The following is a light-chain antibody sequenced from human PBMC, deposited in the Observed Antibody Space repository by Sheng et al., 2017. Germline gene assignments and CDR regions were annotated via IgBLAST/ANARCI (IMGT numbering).Light chain of an antibody. Sequence: DIQMTQSPSSLSASVGDRVTITCRASHDISLYLNWYQHKSGKAPKLLIYDASHLETGVPSRFSGSGSGTDFTLTITNLQPEDIATYYCQQYETLRSFGQGTRLEI. J-gene: IGKJ2*01. CDR3: QQYETLRS. V-gene: IGKV1-33*01. CDR2: DAS. CDR1: HDISLY.